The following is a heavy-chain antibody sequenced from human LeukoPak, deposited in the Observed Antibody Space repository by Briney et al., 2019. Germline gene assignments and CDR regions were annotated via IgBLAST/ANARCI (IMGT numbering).Heavy chain of an antibody. CDR1: GGSISSYY. V-gene: IGHV4-59*12. CDR3: ARVRGSYSWYFDL. J-gene: IGHJ2*01. D-gene: IGHD1-26*01. CDR2: IYYSGST. Sequence: ASETLSLTCTVSGGSISSYYWSWIRQPPGKGLEWIGYIYYSGSTNYNPSLKSRVTISVDTSKNQFSLKLRSVTAADTAVYYCARVRGSYSWYFDLWGRGTLVTVSS.